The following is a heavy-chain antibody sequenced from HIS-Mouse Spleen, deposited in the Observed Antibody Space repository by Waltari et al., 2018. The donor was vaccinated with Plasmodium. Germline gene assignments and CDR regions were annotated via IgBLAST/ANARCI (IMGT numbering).Heavy chain of an antibody. Sequence: EVQLVESGGGLVKPGGSLRLACAASGFTFSSYSMNWVRQAPGKWLEWVSSISSSSSYIYYADSVKGRFTISRDNAKNSLYLQMNSLRAEDTAVYYCARGQLGEFDYWGQGTLVTVSS. CDR1: GFTFSSYS. CDR3: ARGQLGEFDY. J-gene: IGHJ4*02. D-gene: IGHD1-1*01. CDR2: ISSSSSYI. V-gene: IGHV3-21*01.